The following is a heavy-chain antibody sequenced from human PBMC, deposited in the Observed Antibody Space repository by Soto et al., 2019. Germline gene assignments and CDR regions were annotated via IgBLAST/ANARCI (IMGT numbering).Heavy chain of an antibody. J-gene: IGHJ6*02. CDR2: ISPYTGNT. V-gene: IGHV1-18*01. Sequence: QVQLVQSGDEVKKPGASVKVSCKASGYIFVNYGIAWVRQAPGQGLEWMGWISPYTGNTHSATKVEGRLTMTTDTSTSTAFMDLGSLTSDDTAVYYCVMVDNYVTPTPQDVWGQGTTVTVSS. CDR3: VMVDNYVTPTPQDV. CDR1: GYIFVNYG. D-gene: IGHD3-16*01.